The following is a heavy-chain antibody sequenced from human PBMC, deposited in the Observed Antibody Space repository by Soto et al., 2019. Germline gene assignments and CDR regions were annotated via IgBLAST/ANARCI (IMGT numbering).Heavy chain of an antibody. Sequence: QVQVVESGGGVVQPGRSLRLSCTVSGFTFSSHAMHWFRQAPGMGLEWVAQIWYDGSNKYYADSVKGRFTISRDNSKNTLYVQMDSLRVVVTAVYYCARDGQSLAPYALDVWGQGTSVTVSS. CDR1: GFTFSSHA. D-gene: IGHD6-19*01. V-gene: IGHV3-33*01. CDR2: IWYDGSNK. J-gene: IGHJ6*02. CDR3: ARDGQSLAPYALDV.